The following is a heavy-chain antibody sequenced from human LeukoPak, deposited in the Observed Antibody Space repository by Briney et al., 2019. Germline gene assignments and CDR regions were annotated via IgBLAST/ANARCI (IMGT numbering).Heavy chain of an antibody. J-gene: IGHJ4*02. V-gene: IGHV1-2*02. CDR1: GYTFTDYY. CDR3: ARADFLYCSSTTCLFDY. D-gene: IGHD2-2*01. CDR2: INPNSGDT. Sequence: ASMKVSCKASGYTFTDYYMHWVRQAPGQGFEWMGWINPNSGDTNYAQKFQGRVTMTRDTSISTAHMELSRLRSDDTAVYYCARADFLYCSSTTCLFDYWGQGTLVIVSS.